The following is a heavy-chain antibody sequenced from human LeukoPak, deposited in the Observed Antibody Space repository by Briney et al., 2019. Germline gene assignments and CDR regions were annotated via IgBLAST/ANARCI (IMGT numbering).Heavy chain of an antibody. CDR2: IYYSGST. Sequence: SETLSLTCTVSGGSISSGDYYWSWIRQPPGRGREGIGYIYYSGSTNYNPSLKSRVTISVDTSKNQFSLKLSSVTAADTAVYYCARVDTAAGEYYFDYWGQGTLVTVSS. CDR3: ARVDTAAGEYYFDY. J-gene: IGHJ4*02. V-gene: IGHV4-61*08. D-gene: IGHD6-13*01. CDR1: GGSISSGDYY.